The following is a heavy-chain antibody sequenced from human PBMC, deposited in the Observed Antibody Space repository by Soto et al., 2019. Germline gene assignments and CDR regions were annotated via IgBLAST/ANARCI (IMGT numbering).Heavy chain of an antibody. Sequence: IRQSPSRGLEWLGRTYYRSRWFNDYAGSVKGRITINPGTSNNQFSLQLTSLSPDDTAVYYCARLRGDSWFDFWGQGTRVTVSS. CDR2: TYYRSRWFN. D-gene: IGHD4-4*01. V-gene: IGHV6-1*01. J-gene: IGHJ5*01. CDR3: ARLRGDSWFDF.